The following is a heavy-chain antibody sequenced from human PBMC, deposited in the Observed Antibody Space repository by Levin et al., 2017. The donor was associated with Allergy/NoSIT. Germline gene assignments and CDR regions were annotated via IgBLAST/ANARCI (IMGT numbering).Heavy chain of an antibody. V-gene: IGHV3-33*01. J-gene: IGHJ5*02. Sequence: LSLTCAASGFTFSSYGMHWVRQAPGKGLEWVAVIWYDGSNKYYADSVKGRFTISRDNSKNTLYLQMNSLRAEDTAVYYCAREGYDYIWGSYRPNWFDPWGQGTLVTVSS. CDR1: GFTFSSYG. D-gene: IGHD3-16*02. CDR3: AREGYDYIWGSYRPNWFDP. CDR2: IWYDGSNK.